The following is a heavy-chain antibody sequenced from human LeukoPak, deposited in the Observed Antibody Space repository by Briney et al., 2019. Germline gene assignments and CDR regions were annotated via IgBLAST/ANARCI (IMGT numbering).Heavy chain of an antibody. D-gene: IGHD2-21*02. CDR3: ARMVVTGGGRFDY. Sequence: GGSLRLSCAASGFTFSSYWMSWVRQAPGKGLEWVANIKQDGSEKYYVDSVKGRFTISRDNSKNTLYLQMNSLRAEDTAVYYCARMVVTGGGRFDYWGQGTLVTVSS. CDR1: GFTFSSYW. V-gene: IGHV3-7*03. J-gene: IGHJ4*02. CDR2: IKQDGSEK.